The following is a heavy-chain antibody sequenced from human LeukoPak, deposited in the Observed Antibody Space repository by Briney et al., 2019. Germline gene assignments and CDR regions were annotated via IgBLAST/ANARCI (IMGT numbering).Heavy chain of an antibody. J-gene: IGHJ4*02. V-gene: IGHV4-39*01. CDR2: IYYSGST. Sequence: SGTLSLTCTVSGGSISSSSYYWGWIRQPPGKGLEWIGSIYYSGSTYYNPSLKSRVTISVDTSKNQFSLKLSSVTAADTAVYYCARQTYSSGIDYWGQGTLVTVSS. CDR3: ARQTYSSGIDY. D-gene: IGHD6-19*01. CDR1: GGSISSSSYY.